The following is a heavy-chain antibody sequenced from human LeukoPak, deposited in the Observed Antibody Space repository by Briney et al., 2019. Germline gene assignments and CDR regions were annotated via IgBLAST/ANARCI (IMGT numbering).Heavy chain of an antibody. J-gene: IGHJ2*01. V-gene: IGHV4-59*01. Sequence: SETLSLTCTLSGGSISQYYWSWIRQPPGKGPEWIGYVYRSGNTNYNPSLKSRVTISVDTSKNHFSLNLTSVTAADTAVYCCARVKDFAYSFFDLWGRGTLVTVSS. CDR1: GGSISQYY. CDR2: VYRSGNT. CDR3: ARVKDFAYSFFDL.